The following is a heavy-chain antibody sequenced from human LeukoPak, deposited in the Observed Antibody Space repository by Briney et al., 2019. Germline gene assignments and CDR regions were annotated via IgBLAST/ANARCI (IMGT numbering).Heavy chain of an antibody. D-gene: IGHD3-10*01. CDR3: ARDLLWFGKYYFDY. CDR1: GFTFSSYW. Sequence: GGSLRLSRAASGFTFSSYWMSWVRQAPGKGLEWVANIKQDGSGKYYVDSVKGRFTISRDNAKNSLYLQMNSLRAEDTAVYYCARDLLWFGKYYFDYWGQGTLVTVSS. J-gene: IGHJ4*02. V-gene: IGHV3-7*01. CDR2: IKQDGSGK.